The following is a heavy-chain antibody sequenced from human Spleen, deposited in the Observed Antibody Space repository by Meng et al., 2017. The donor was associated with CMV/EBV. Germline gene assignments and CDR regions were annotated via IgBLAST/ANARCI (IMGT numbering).Heavy chain of an antibody. Sequence: KASGYTFTGYYMHWGRQAPGQGLEWMGWINPNSGGTKYAQKFQGRVTMTRDTSISTAYMELSRLRSDDTAVYYCARLPRRGGNWFDPWGQGTLVTVSS. D-gene: IGHD3-16*01. CDR1: GYTFTGYY. CDR2: INPNSGGT. V-gene: IGHV1-2*02. CDR3: ARLPRRGGNWFDP. J-gene: IGHJ5*02.